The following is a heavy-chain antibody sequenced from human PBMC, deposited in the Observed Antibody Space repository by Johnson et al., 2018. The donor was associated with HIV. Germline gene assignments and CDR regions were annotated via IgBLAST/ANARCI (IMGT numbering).Heavy chain of an antibody. CDR3: ARDRGRGGYSYGRGDAFDI. V-gene: IGHV3-11*04. J-gene: IGHJ3*02. CDR1: GFTFSDYY. D-gene: IGHD5-18*01. Sequence: QVQLVESGGGLVQPGGSLRLSCEASGFTFSDYYMSWIRQAPGKGLEWVSYISNSGETVFYADSVKGRFTVSRDNTKNSLFLQIDTLRAEDTAVYYCARDRGRGGYSYGRGDAFDIWGQGTMVTVSS. CDR2: ISNSGETV.